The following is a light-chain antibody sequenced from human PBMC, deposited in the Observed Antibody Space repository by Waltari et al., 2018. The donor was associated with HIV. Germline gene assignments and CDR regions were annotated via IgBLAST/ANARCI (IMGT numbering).Light chain of an antibody. CDR1: QTIIDY. J-gene: IGKJ2*02. V-gene: IGKV1-39*01. CDR3: QQSYITPWT. Sequence: DIQLTQSPSSLSASIGDTVTITCRASQTIIDYLNWYQQKPGKPPELLISGASTLQSGVSSKFSGSGSGTDFTLTIAGLQPEDFVTYFCQQSYITPWTFGQGTKLNI. CDR2: GAS.